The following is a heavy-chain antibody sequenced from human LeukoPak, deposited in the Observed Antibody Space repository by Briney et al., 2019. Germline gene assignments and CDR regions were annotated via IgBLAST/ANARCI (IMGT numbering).Heavy chain of an antibody. CDR2: ISGSGGSI. CDR1: GFTFSSYA. CDR3: ARRGFLLWFGESFLDFYYMDV. J-gene: IGHJ6*03. D-gene: IGHD3-10*01. Sequence: PGGSLRLSCAASGFTFSSYAMSWVRQAPGKGLEWVSAISGSGGSIYYADSVKGRFTISRDNSKNTLYLQMNSLRAEDTAVYYCARRGFLLWFGESFLDFYYMDVWGKGTTVTVSS. V-gene: IGHV3-23*01.